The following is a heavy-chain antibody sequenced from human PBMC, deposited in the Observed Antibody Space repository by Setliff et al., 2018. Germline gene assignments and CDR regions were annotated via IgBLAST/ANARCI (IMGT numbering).Heavy chain of an antibody. CDR3: ARAVSGYDYHYFDK. Sequence: ASVKVSCKASGYTFSSYAISWVRQAPGQGLEWLGWISVYSGNTDYAQNFQGRVTMTADTPTSTAYMELSRLTSDDSAVYYCARAVSGYDYHYFDKWGQGTLVTAPQ. CDR2: ISVYSGNT. CDR1: GYTFSSYA. D-gene: IGHD5-12*01. V-gene: IGHV1-18*01. J-gene: IGHJ4*02.